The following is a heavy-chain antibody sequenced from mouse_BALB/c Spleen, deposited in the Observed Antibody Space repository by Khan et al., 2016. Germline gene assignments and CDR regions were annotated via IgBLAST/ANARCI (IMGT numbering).Heavy chain of an antibody. J-gene: IGHJ2*01. Sequence: VQLQQSGAEIVKPGASVKLSCTASGFNIKDTYMHWVRQRPEQGLEWIGRIDPANVNSKYDPNFQGKATITAETSSNTAYLQLSCLTSEDTAVYFCARRGPIFYYGSSFGYWGQGTALTVSS. CDR1: GFNIKDTY. D-gene: IGHD1-1*01. CDR3: ARRGPIFYYGSSFGY. V-gene: IGHV14-3*02. CDR2: IDPANVNS.